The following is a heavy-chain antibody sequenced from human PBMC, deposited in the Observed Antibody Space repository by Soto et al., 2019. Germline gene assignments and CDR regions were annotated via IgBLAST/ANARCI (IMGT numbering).Heavy chain of an antibody. J-gene: IGHJ5*02. CDR3: ARVPTPSWFGELLYPNWFDP. CDR2: INHSGST. Sequence: TSATLSLTCTVSGGSITGYYWSWIRQPPGKGLEWIGEINHSGSTNYNPSLKSRVTISVDTSKNQFSLKLSSVTAADTAVYYCARVPTPSWFGELLYPNWFDPWGQGTLVTVSS. CDR1: GGSITGYY. V-gene: IGHV4-34*01. D-gene: IGHD3-10*01.